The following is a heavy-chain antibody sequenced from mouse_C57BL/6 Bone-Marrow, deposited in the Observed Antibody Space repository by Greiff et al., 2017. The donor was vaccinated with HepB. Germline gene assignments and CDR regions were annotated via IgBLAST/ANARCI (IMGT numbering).Heavy chain of an antibody. V-gene: IGHV1-76*01. Sequence: VQLQQSGAELVRPGASVKLSCKASGYTFTDYYINWVKQRPGQGLEWIARIYPGSGNTYYNEKFKGKATLTAEKSSSTAYMQLSSLTSEDSAVYFCARCDGPWYFDVWGTGTTVTVSS. CDR1: GYTFTDYY. J-gene: IGHJ1*03. CDR3: ARCDGPWYFDV. D-gene: IGHD2-3*01. CDR2: IYPGSGNT.